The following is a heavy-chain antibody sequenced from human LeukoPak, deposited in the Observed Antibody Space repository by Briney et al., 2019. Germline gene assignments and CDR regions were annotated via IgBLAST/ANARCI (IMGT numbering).Heavy chain of an antibody. CDR3: ARDPVDYYDSSGYYYYYGMDV. D-gene: IGHD3-22*01. CDR1: GGSISSYY. CDR2: IYYSGST. V-gene: IGHV4-59*01. Sequence: SETLSLTCTVSGGSISSYYWSWIRQPPGKGLEWIGYIYYSGSTNYNPSLKSRVTISVDTSKNQFSLKLSSVTAADTAVYYCARDPVDYYDSSGYYYYYGMDVWGQGTTVTVSS. J-gene: IGHJ6*02.